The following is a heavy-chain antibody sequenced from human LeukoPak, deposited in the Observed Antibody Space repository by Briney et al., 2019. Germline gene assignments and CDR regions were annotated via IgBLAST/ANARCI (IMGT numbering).Heavy chain of an antibody. CDR3: ARDLASTYYYDSSGYPGRFDP. J-gene: IGHJ5*02. CDR1: GGTFSSYA. V-gene: IGHV1-69*13. CDR2: IIPIFGTA. D-gene: IGHD3-22*01. Sequence: GASVKVSCKASGGTFSSYAISWVRQAPGQGLEWMGGIIPIFGTANYAQKFQGRVTITADESTSTAYMELSSLRSEDTAVYYCARDLASTYYYDSSGYPGRFDPWGQGTLVTVSS.